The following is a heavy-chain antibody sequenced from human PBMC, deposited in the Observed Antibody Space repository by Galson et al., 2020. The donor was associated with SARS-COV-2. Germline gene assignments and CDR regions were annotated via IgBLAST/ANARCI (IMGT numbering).Heavy chain of an antibody. D-gene: IGHD3-22*01. J-gene: IGHJ6*02. CDR2: IWYDGSNQ. V-gene: IGHV3-33*01. Sequence: GGSLRLSCAASGFTFSSYGMHWVRQAPGKGLEWVAVIWYDGSNQYYADSVKGRFTISRDNSKNTLYLQMNSLRAEDTAVYYCAGSSGPYYGMDVWGQGTTVTVSS. CDR3: AGSSGPYYGMDV. CDR1: GFTFSSYG.